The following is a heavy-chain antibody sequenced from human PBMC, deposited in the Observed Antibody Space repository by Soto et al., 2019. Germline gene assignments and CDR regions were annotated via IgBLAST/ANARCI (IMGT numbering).Heavy chain of an antibody. Sequence: SETLSLTCTVSGGSISSSSYYWGLIRQPPGKGLEWIGSIYYSGSTYYNPSLKSRVTISVDTSKNQFSLKLSSVTAADTAVYYCARSATDYGDHFDYWGQGTLVTXSS. CDR1: GGSISSSSYY. V-gene: IGHV4-39*01. D-gene: IGHD4-17*01. CDR2: IYYSGST. CDR3: ARSATDYGDHFDY. J-gene: IGHJ4*02.